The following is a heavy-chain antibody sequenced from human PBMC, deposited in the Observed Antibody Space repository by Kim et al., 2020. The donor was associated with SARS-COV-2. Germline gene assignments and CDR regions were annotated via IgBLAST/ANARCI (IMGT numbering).Heavy chain of an antibody. J-gene: IGHJ6*02. CDR1: GYTFTSYD. V-gene: IGHV1-8*01. CDR3: ARSGPDTAMVDDYYYYYGMDV. Sequence: ASVKVSCKASGYTFTSYDINWVRQATGQGLEWMGWMNPNSGNTGYAQKFQGRVTMTRNTSISTAYMELSSLRSEDTAVYYCARSGPDTAMVDDYYYYYGMDVWGQGTTVTVSS. CDR2: MNPNSGNT. D-gene: IGHD5-18*01.